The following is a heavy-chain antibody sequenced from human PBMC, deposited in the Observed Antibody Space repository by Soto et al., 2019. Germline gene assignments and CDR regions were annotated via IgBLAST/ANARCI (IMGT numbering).Heavy chain of an antibody. V-gene: IGHV3-13*05. CDR3: ARADREFYGLDV. J-gene: IGHJ6*02. CDR2: ISAAGDP. CDR1: GFTFRNYD. D-gene: IGHD3-10*01. Sequence: EVQLVESGGGLVQPGGSLRLSSEASGFTFRNYDMHWTRQGTGRGLEWVSGISAAGDPDNADSVVGRFTLSRENAQTFFFLQMSSLAVGDPAVYYCARADREFYGLDVWGQGTTVIVSS.